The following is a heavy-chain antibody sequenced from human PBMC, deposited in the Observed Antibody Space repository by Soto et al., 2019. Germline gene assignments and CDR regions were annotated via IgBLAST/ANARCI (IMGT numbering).Heavy chain of an antibody. J-gene: IGHJ4*02. CDR3: ARSSGYYYAGN. Sequence: QVQLVQSGAAVKKPGASVKVSCKASGYTFTSYAMHWVRQAPGQRLEWMGWINAGNGNTKYSQKVQGGVTIARDTSASTAYRELSSLRSQATAVYYCARSSGYYYAGNWGQGTLVTVSS. V-gene: IGHV1-3*01. D-gene: IGHD3-22*01. CDR2: INAGNGNT. CDR1: GYTFTSYA.